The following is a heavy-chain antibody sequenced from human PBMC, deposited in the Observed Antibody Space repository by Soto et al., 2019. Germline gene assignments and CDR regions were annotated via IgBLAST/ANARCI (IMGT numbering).Heavy chain of an antibody. CDR3: ARGIGYCSSINSYTSRRWRFDS. D-gene: IGHD2-2*02. Sequence: SETLSLTCAVYGGSFSGYYWTWIRQSPEKGLEWIGEVNHSGTTYYNPSLKTRVTISVHTPKNQFSLKMSSVTAADTAVYYCARGIGYCSSINSYTSRRWRFDSWGQGTLVAVSS. CDR2: VNHSGTT. V-gene: IGHV4-34*01. J-gene: IGHJ4*02. CDR1: GGSFSGYY.